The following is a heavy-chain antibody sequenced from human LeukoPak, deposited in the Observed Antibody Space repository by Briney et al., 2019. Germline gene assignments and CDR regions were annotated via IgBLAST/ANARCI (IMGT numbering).Heavy chain of an antibody. D-gene: IGHD2-15*01. CDR2: ISYSSSTI. Sequence: GGSLRPSCAASGFTFSSYGMNWVRQAPGKGLEWVSYISYSSSTIYYADSVRGRFTISRDNAKNSLYLQMNSLRAEDTAVYYCARVNRMVPGYCSGGTCPGDYWGQGTLVTVSS. V-gene: IGHV3-48*01. CDR1: GFTFSSYG. J-gene: IGHJ4*02. CDR3: ARVNRMVPGYCSGGTCPGDY.